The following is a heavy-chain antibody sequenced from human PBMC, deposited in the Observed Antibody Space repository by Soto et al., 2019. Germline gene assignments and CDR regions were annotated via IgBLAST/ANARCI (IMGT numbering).Heavy chain of an antibody. D-gene: IGHD3-22*01. V-gene: IGHV1-69*13. CDR1: GGTFSSYA. CDR2: IIPIFGTA. Sequence: ASVKVSCKASGGTFSSYAISWVRQAPGQGLEWMGGIIPIFGTANYAQKFQGRVTITADESTSTAYMELSSLRSEDTAVYYCARGPYYYDSSGYYSPGDIWGQGTMVT. CDR3: ARGPYYYDSSGYYSPGDI. J-gene: IGHJ3*02.